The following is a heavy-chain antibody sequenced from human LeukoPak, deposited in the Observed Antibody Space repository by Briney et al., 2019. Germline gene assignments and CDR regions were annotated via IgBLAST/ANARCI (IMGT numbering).Heavy chain of an antibody. CDR3: ARHTYSSSWGPNWFDP. V-gene: IGHV5-51*01. D-gene: IGHD6-13*01. J-gene: IGHJ5*02. CDR1: GYNFTSYW. Sequence: HGASLKISCEGSGYNFTSYWIGLVRPLPGKGLEWMGIIYPGDSDTRYSPSCQGPITISADKSISTAYLQWSRLKASDTAMYYCARHTYSSSWGPNWFDPWGQGTLVTVSS. CDR2: IYPGDSDT.